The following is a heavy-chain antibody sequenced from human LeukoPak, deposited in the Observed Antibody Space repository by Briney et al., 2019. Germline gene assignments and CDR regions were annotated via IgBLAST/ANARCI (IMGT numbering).Heavy chain of an antibody. CDR3: ATPGPSRGLGYCSRTSCYNV. V-gene: IGHV1-69-2*01. CDR1: GYTFTDYY. J-gene: IGHJ6*04. D-gene: IGHD2-2*02. CDR2: VDPEDGET. Sequence: ASVKVSCKVSGYTFTDYYMHWVHQAPGKGLKWMGLVDPEDGETIYAEKFQGRVTITADTSTDTAYMELSSLRSEDTAVYYCATPGPSRGLGYCSRTSCYNVWGKGTTVTVSS.